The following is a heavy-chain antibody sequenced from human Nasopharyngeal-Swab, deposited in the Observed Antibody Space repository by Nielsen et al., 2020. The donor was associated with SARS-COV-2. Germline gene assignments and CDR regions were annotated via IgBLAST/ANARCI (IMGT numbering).Heavy chain of an antibody. Sequence: GGSLRLSCKGSGSSFISYWIGWVRQMPGKGLEWMGIIYPGDSDTRYSPSFQGQVTISADKSISTAYLQWSSLKASDTAMYYCARNLYDSSGYYFDYWGQGTLVTVSS. J-gene: IGHJ4*02. D-gene: IGHD3-22*01. CDR1: GSSFISYW. CDR3: ARNLYDSSGYYFDY. CDR2: IYPGDSDT. V-gene: IGHV5-51*01.